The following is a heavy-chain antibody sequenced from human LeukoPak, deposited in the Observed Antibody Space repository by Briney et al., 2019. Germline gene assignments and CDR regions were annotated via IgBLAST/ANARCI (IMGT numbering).Heavy chain of an antibody. CDR2: ISTSGSTI. D-gene: IGHD6-13*01. V-gene: IGHV3-48*03. CDR3: GSGDYSSSWYLDH. CDR1: GFNFSSYE. J-gene: IGHJ4*02. Sequence: QPGGSLRLSCAASGFNFSSYEMIWVRQAPGKGLEWISYISTSGSTIYYGDSVEGRFTISRDNAKNSLYLQMNSLRAEDTAVYYCGSGDYSSSWYLDHWGQGTLVAVSS.